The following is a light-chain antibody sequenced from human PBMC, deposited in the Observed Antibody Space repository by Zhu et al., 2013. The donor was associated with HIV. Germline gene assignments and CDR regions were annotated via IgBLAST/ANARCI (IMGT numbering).Light chain of an antibody. Sequence: QSVLTQPPSVSGAPGQRVTLSCTGSSSNIGAPYDVHWYQQLPGTAPKLVIHNNVKRPSGVPDRFSGSKSGTSASLAIAGLQADDEADYYCQSYDSSLSGSVVFGGGSKLTVL. V-gene: IGLV1-40*01. CDR2: NNV. CDR1: SSNIGAPYD. CDR3: QSYDSSLSGSVV. J-gene: IGLJ2*01.